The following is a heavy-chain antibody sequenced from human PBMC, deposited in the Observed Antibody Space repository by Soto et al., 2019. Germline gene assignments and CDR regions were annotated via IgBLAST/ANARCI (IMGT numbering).Heavy chain of an antibody. Sequence: GGSLRLSCAASGFTFSSYAMSWVRQAPGKGLEWVSAISGSGGSTYYADSVKGRFTISRDSSKNTLYLQMNSLRAEDTAVYYCAKGENRIAAAGTDYWGQGTLVTVSS. V-gene: IGHV3-23*01. CDR2: ISGSGGST. J-gene: IGHJ4*02. CDR1: GFTFSSYA. CDR3: AKGENRIAAAGTDY. D-gene: IGHD6-13*01.